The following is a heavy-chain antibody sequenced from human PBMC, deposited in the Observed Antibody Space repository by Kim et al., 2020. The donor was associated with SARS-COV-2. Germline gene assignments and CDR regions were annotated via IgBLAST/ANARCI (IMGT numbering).Heavy chain of an antibody. J-gene: IGHJ4*02. CDR3: ARAQVDGYWS. CDR1: GFSVRSFY. Sequence: GGSLRLSCAASGFSVRSFYMSWVRQAPGEGLEWLSVIYVDGNTHYADSARGRFTISRDNSENIVFLQLNTLGVEDTAVYYCARAQVDGYWSWGQGSLVTVSS. CDR2: IYVDGNT. V-gene: IGHV3-66*01. D-gene: IGHD5-18*01.